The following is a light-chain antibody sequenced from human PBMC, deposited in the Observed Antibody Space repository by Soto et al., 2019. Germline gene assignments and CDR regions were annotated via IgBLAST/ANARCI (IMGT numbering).Light chain of an antibody. CDR1: QSISSW. CDR2: AAS. J-gene: IGKJ5*01. CDR3: QQDYSYQIT. V-gene: IGKV1-5*01. Sequence: DIQITQCPSTLNASAADRGTITCRASQSISSWLAWYQQKPGKAPKLLIYAASTLQSGVPSRFSGSGSGTDFTLTISGLQSEDFATYYCQQDYSYQITFGQGILLEI.